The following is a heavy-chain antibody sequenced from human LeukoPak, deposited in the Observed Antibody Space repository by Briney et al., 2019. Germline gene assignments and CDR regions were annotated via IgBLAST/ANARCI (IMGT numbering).Heavy chain of an antibody. CDR2: IIPILDIA. J-gene: IGHJ4*02. CDR3: ATEVDTAMVFDY. V-gene: IGHV1-69*04. D-gene: IGHD5-18*01. Sequence: GAPVKVSCKASGGTFSSYAISWVRQAPGQGLEWMGRIIPILDIANYAQKLQGRVTITADKSTSTAYMELSSLRSEDTAVYYCATEVDTAMVFDYWGQGTLVTVSS. CDR1: GGTFSSYA.